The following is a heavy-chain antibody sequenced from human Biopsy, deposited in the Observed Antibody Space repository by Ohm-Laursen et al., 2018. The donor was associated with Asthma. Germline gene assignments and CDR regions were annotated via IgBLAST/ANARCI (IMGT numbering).Heavy chain of an antibody. CDR2: ISYDGNHK. Sequence: SLRLSCVATAFTLSSYAIHWVRQAPGKGLEWVAVISYDGNHKFYEDSVKGRFTISRDNSKNTLYLQMNSLRTEDTAVYYCAKRRGYSGHDNDYWGQGTLVIVSS. D-gene: IGHD5-12*01. J-gene: IGHJ4*02. V-gene: IGHV3-30*18. CDR3: AKRRGYSGHDNDY. CDR1: AFTLSSYA.